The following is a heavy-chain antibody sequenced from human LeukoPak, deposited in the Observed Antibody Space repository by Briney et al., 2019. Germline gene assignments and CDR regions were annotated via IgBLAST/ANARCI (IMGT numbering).Heavy chain of an antibody. Sequence: GGSLRLSCAASGFTFSSYWMSWVRQAPGKGLEWVANIKQDGSEKYYVDSVKGRFTISRDNAKNSLYLQMNSLRAEDTAVYYCARAIRDTEVRGVIIPLVFHFDYWGQGTLVTVSS. CDR2: IKQDGSEK. V-gene: IGHV3-7*01. J-gene: IGHJ4*02. D-gene: IGHD3-10*01. CDR3: ARAIRDTEVRGVIIPLVFHFDY. CDR1: GFTFSSYW.